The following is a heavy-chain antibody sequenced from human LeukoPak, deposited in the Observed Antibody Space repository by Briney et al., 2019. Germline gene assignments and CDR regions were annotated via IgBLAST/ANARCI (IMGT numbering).Heavy chain of an antibody. CDR3: ARDRLRRYFDY. Sequence: GASVKVSCKASGGTLSSYAISWVRQAPGQGLEWMGRIIPIFGTANYAQKFQGRVTITTDESTSTAYMELSSLRSEDTAVYYCARDRLRRYFDYWGQGTLVTVSS. J-gene: IGHJ4*02. CDR1: GGTLSSYA. V-gene: IGHV1-69*05. CDR2: IIPIFGTA. D-gene: IGHD4-17*01.